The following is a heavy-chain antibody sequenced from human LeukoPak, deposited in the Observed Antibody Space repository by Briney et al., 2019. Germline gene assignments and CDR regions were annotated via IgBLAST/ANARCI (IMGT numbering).Heavy chain of an antibody. J-gene: IGHJ3*02. V-gene: IGHV1-69*05. CDR1: GGTFSSYA. CDR3: ATLNHYYDSSGYYYTRNDAFDI. D-gene: IGHD3-22*01. Sequence: ASVKVSCKASGGTFSSYAINWVRQAPGQGLKWMGGIIPIFGTANYAQKFQGRVTMTRDMSTSTVYMELSSLRSEDTAVYHCATLNHYYDSSGYYYTRNDAFDIWGQGTMVTVSS. CDR2: IIPIFGTA.